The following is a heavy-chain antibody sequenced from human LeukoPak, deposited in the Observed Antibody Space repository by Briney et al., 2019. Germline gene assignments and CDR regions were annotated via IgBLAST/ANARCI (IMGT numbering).Heavy chain of an antibody. CDR1: GGSINSYY. V-gene: IGHV4-59*01. Sequence: SETLSLTCTVSGGSINSYYWNWIRQPPGKGLEWIGYIYYSGSTDYNPSLKSRVTISVDTSKNQFSLKLSSVTAADTAMYYCARRGWDYYGMDVWGQGTRVTVSS. D-gene: IGHD6-19*01. CDR3: ARRGWDYYGMDV. CDR2: IYYSGST. J-gene: IGHJ6*02.